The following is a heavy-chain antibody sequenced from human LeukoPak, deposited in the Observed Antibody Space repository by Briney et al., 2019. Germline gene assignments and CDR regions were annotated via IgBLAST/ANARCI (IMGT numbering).Heavy chain of an antibody. CDR3: AREDYYGSGSFSNWLDP. V-gene: IGHV1-8*01. CDR1: GYTFTSYD. D-gene: IGHD3-10*01. Sequence: ASVKVSCKASGYTFTSYDINWVRQAPGQGLEWMGWMNPNSGNTGYAQKFQGRVTMTRNTSITTAYMELRSLKSDDTAVYYCAREDYYGSGSFSNWLDPWGQGTLVTVSS. CDR2: MNPNSGNT. J-gene: IGHJ5*02.